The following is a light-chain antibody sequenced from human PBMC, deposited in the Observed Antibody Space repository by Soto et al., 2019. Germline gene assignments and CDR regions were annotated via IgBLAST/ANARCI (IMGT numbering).Light chain of an antibody. CDR2: AAS. Sequence: DIQMTQSPSSLSASVGDRVTITCRTSQRISTYLNWYQLKPGKAPKVLIYAASNLQSGVPSRFSGSGAGADFTLTIRGPQPEDFATYFCQQSYSNPYTFGQGTKLEIK. CDR3: QQSYSNPYT. V-gene: IGKV1-39*01. CDR1: QRISTY. J-gene: IGKJ2*01.